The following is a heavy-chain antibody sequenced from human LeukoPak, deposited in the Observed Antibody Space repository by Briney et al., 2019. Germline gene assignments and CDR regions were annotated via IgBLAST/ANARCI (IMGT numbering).Heavy chain of an antibody. D-gene: IGHD3-22*01. CDR3: ARDSCYYDSSGLYFDY. V-gene: IGHV3-20*04. J-gene: IGHJ4*02. CDR1: GFTFDDYG. Sequence: GGSLRLSCAASGFTFDDYGMSWVRQAPGKGLEWVSGINWNGGSTGYADSVKGRFTISRDNAKNSLYLQMNSLRAEDTALYYCARDSCYYDSSGLYFDYWGQGTLVTVSS. CDR2: INWNGGST.